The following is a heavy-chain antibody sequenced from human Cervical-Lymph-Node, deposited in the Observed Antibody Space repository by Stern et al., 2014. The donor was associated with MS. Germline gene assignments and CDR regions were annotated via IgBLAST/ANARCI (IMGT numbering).Heavy chain of an antibody. J-gene: IGHJ4*02. CDR3: ARGPQHSSWYFPFDY. V-gene: IGHV4-34*01. Sequence: QLQLQQWGAGLLKPSETLSLTCGVSGGSFSDYYWSWIRQAPGKGLEWIGEINHSGDTNYNPSLKSRVSLSVDTSKNQFSLKLISVTAADTSVYYCARGPQHSSWYFPFDYWGQGTLVTVSS. CDR1: GGSFSDYY. D-gene: IGHD6-13*01. CDR2: INHSGDT.